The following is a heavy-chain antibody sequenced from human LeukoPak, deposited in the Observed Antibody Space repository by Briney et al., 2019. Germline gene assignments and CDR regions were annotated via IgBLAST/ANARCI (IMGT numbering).Heavy chain of an antibody. Sequence: GGSLRLSCAASGXTVSSNYVSWVRQAPGKGLEWVLIFYSGGGTNYADSVKGRITISRDDSKNTLYLDMNSLRVDDSAVYYCARSSPGVGATWGQGTLVTVSS. V-gene: IGHV3-53*01. CDR1: GXTVSSNY. CDR2: FYSGGGT. D-gene: IGHD1-26*01. CDR3: ARSSPGVGAT. J-gene: IGHJ4*02.